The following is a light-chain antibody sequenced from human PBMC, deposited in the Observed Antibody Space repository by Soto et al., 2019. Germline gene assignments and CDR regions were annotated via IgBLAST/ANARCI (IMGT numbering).Light chain of an antibody. CDR1: QSIGNS. CDR3: QQYDTSPRT. Sequence: DIVLTQSPATLSLSPGERATLSRRSSQSIGNSLARYQQKPGQAPRLLIYAASNRATGIPARFSGSGSGTDFSLTINRLVDEDSVVYYCQQYDTSPRTFGQGTKVDIK. V-gene: IGKV3-11*01. J-gene: IGKJ1*01. CDR2: AAS.